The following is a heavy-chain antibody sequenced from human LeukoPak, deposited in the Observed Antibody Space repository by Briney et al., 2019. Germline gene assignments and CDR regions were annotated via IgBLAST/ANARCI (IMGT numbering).Heavy chain of an antibody. V-gene: IGHV3-23*01. Sequence: PGGSLRLSCAASGFTFSSYAMSWVRQAPGKGLEWVSAISGSGGSTYYADSVKGRFTISRDNPKNTLYLQMNSLRAEDTAVYYCAKLVGDDFGAAFDYWGQGTLVTVSS. CDR3: AKLVGDDFGAAFDY. J-gene: IGHJ4*02. CDR2: ISGSGGST. CDR1: GFTFSSYA. D-gene: IGHD4-17*01.